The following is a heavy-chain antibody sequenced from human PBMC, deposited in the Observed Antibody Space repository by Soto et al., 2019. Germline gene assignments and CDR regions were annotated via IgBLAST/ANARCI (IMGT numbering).Heavy chain of an antibody. Sequence: SETLSFTCTVSGGSISDYYWSWIRQPPGKGLEWIGYIFYTGSTDYNPSLKSRVTMSLDTSRNQFSLRLTSVTAADTAVYFCARDSYNFDDWGQGTLVTVSS. CDR3: ARDSYNFDD. D-gene: IGHD5-18*01. CDR2: IFYTGST. CDR1: GGSISDYY. J-gene: IGHJ4*02. V-gene: IGHV4-59*01.